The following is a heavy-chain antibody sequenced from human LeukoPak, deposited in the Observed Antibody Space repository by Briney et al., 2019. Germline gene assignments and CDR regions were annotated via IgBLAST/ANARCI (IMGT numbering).Heavy chain of an antibody. J-gene: IGHJ5*02. CDR1: GFMFGNHG. CDR3: ARDSRMNYYAS. V-gene: IGHV3-48*04. CDR2: IGPSGVTR. D-gene: IGHD3-3*01. Sequence: GVLRLSCEGSGFMFGNHGLIWVRQAPGKGLDWLSFIGPSGVTRLYANSVKGRFTISRDNAENSVFLQMNSLRAEDTAMYYCARDSRMNYYASWGRGTLVTVSS.